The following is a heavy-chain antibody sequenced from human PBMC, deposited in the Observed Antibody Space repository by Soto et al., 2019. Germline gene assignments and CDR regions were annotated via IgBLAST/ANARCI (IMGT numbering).Heavy chain of an antibody. CDR2: VYPSDSDV. V-gene: IGHV5-51*01. D-gene: IGHD1-1*01. Sequence: PGESLKISCHGSGYRSTSSWIGWVRQMPGKGLEWLGNVYPSDSDVRYSPSFEGRVTISADNSINTAYLHLLNLKASDTAIYYCTKGATSTFDSWGQGTRVTVYS. CDR1: GYRSTSSW. J-gene: IGHJ4*02. CDR3: TKGATSTFDS.